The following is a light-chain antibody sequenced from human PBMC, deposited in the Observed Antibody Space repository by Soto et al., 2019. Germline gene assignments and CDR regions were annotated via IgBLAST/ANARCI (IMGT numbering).Light chain of an antibody. V-gene: IGKV1-33*01. CDR3: QQHDSVPYT. CDR2: IAS. J-gene: IGKJ2*01. Sequence: DIQMTQSPSSVSASVGDRVTITCQATQDITKSLNWYQQKPGKAPKLLIYIASNLERGVPSRFSGSGSGTHFSLTISSLQPEDFATYFCQQHDSVPYTFGQGTKVDIK. CDR1: QDITKS.